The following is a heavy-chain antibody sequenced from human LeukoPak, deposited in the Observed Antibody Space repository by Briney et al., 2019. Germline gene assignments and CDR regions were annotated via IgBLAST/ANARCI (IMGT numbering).Heavy chain of an antibody. V-gene: IGHV4-61*02. Sequence: PSETLSLTCTVSGGSISSGSYYWRWIRQPAGKGLEWIGRIYTSGSTNYNPSLKSRVTISVDTSKNQFSLKLSSVTAADTAVYYCASSITMVRGVYFDYWGQGTLVTVSS. CDR3: ASSITMVRGVYFDY. J-gene: IGHJ4*02. CDR2: IYTSGST. D-gene: IGHD3-10*01. CDR1: GGSISSGSYY.